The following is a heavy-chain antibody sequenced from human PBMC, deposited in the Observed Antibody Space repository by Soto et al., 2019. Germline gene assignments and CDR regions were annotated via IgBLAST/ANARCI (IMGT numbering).Heavy chain of an antibody. CDR3: AREETYYDFWSGYYLKRRAFDI. D-gene: IGHD3-3*01. CDR1: GYTFTSYD. CDR2: MNPNSGNT. J-gene: IGHJ3*02. Sequence: ASVKVSCKASGYTFTSYDINWVRQATGQGLEWMGWMNPNSGNTGYAQKFQGRVTMTRNTSISTAYMGLSSLRSEDTAVYYCAREETYYDFWSGYYLKRRAFDIWGQGTMVTVSS. V-gene: IGHV1-8*01.